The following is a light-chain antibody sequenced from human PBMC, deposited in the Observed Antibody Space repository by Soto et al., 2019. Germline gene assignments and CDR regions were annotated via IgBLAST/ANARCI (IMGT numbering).Light chain of an antibody. CDR2: GAS. CDR1: QSVSSN. V-gene: IGKV3-15*01. Sequence: EIVNTQSPATLSVSPGERATLSCRASQSVSSNLAWYQQKPGQAPRLLIYGASTRATGIPARFSGSGSGTEFTLTISSLQSEDFAVYYCQQYNNWPYTFGQGTK. CDR3: QQYNNWPYT. J-gene: IGKJ2*01.